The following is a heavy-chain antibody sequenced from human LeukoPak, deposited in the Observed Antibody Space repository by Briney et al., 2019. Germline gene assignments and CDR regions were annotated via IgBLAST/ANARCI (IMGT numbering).Heavy chain of an antibody. V-gene: IGHV4-38-2*02. CDR3: AREGDYYDSSGYYYYFDY. CDR1: GYSISSGYY. CDR2: IYYSGST. Sequence: SETLSLTCTVSGYSISSGYYWGWIRQPPGKGLEWIGSIYYSGSTYYNPSLKSRVTISVDTSKNQFSLKLSSVTAADTAVYYCAREGDYYDSSGYYYYFDYWGQGTLVTVSS. D-gene: IGHD3-22*01. J-gene: IGHJ4*02.